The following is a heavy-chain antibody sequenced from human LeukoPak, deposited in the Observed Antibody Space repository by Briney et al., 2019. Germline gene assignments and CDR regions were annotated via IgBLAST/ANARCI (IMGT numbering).Heavy chain of an antibody. Sequence: SETLSLTCTVSGGSISSGGYYWSWIRQPPGKGLEWIGYFYHSGSTYYNPSLKSRVTISVDRSKNQFSLKLSSVTAADTAVYYCAREQYDFWSGYSDYWGQGTLVTVSS. J-gene: IGHJ4*02. CDR2: FYHSGST. V-gene: IGHV4-30-2*01. CDR1: GGSISSGGYY. D-gene: IGHD3-3*01. CDR3: AREQYDFWSGYSDY.